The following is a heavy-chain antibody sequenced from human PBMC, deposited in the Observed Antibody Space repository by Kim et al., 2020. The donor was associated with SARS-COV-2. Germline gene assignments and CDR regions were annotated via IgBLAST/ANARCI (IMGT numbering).Heavy chain of an antibody. CDR3: ASGYCSSTSCYYPVDYYYYGMVV. CDR2: IIPIFGTA. J-gene: IGHJ6*02. Sequence: SVKVSCKASGGTFSSYAISWVRQAPGQGLEWMGGIIPIFGTANYAQKFQGRVTITADESTSTAYMELSSLRSEDTAVYYCASGYCSSTSCYYPVDYYYYGMVVWGQGTTVTVSS. CDR1: GGTFSSYA. D-gene: IGHD2-2*01. V-gene: IGHV1-69*13.